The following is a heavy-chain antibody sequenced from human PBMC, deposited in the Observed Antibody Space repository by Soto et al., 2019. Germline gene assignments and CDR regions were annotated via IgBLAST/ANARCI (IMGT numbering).Heavy chain of an antibody. D-gene: IGHD3-10*01. CDR2: ISYDGSNK. Sequence: LRLSCAASGYTFSSYGMHWVRQAPGKWLEWVAVISYDGSNKYYADSVKGRFTISRDNSKNTLYLQMNSLRAEDTAVYYCAKEGFLAPNLDYWGQGTLVTVSS. CDR3: AKEGFLAPNLDY. V-gene: IGHV3-30*18. J-gene: IGHJ4*02. CDR1: GYTFSSYG.